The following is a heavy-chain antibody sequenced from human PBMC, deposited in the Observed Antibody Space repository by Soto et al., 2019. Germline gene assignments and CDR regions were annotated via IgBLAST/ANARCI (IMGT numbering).Heavy chain of an antibody. CDR3: ARDRGYDAHDYYYNAMDV. J-gene: IGHJ6*02. CDR2: IRGFSPYT. CDR1: GFTFRTYT. V-gene: IGHV3-21*01. D-gene: IGHD2-15*01. Sequence: GSLRLSCXSSGFTFRTYTMNWVRQAPGKGLEWVSGIRGFSPYTFYAESVKGRFTISRDNAKNSLYLQMNSLRAEDTAVYYCARDRGYDAHDYYYNAMDVWGQGTTVTVSS.